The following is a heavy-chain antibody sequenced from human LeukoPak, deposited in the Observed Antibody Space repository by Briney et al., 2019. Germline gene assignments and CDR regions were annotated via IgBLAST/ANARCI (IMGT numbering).Heavy chain of an antibody. CDR3: ARGSGFQYRGITTNYYMDV. J-gene: IGHJ6*03. Sequence: ASVKVSCKASGYTFTDYYIHWVRQAPGQGLEWMGWIDPKSGGTSFAQKFQGSVTMTRDTSISTAYIELSRLKHDDTAVYYCARGSGFQYRGITTNYYMDVWGKGTTVTVSS. CDR2: IDPKSGGT. V-gene: IGHV1-2*02. CDR1: GYTFTDYY. D-gene: IGHD3-22*01.